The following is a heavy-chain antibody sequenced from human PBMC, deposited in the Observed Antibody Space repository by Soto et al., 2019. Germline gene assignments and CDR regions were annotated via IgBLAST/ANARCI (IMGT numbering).Heavy chain of an antibody. CDR3: ARESFGYCWDIAVARKYYGMDV. V-gene: IGHV3-53*01. CDR1: GFTVSSNY. J-gene: IGHJ6*02. CDR2: IYSGGST. D-gene: IGHD6-13*01. Sequence: GGSLRLSCAASGFTVSSNYMSWVRQPPGKGLEWVSVIYSGGSTYYADSVKGRFTISRDTSKNQLYLQLNTVSAADTAVYYCARESFGYCWDIAVARKYYGMDVWGQGTTVTVSS.